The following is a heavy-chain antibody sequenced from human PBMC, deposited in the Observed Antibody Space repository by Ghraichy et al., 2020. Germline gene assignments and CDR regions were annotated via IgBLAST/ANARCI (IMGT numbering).Heavy chain of an antibody. CDR2: IYYSGST. Sequence: SETLSLTCTVSGGSISSGDYYWSWIRQPPGKGLEWIGYIYYSGSTYYNPSLKSRVTISVDTSKNQFSLKLSSVTAADTAVYYCANYGWELLGAGWGQGTLVTVSS. J-gene: IGHJ4*02. V-gene: IGHV4-30-4*01. CDR1: GGSISSGDYY. D-gene: IGHD1-26*01. CDR3: ANYGWELLGAG.